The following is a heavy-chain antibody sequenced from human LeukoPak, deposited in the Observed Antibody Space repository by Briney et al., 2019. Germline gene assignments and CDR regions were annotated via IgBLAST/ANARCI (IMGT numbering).Heavy chain of an antibody. CDR3: AASGSSSWYYYYYGMDV. V-gene: IGHV1-58*01. J-gene: IGHJ6*02. CDR2: IVVGSGNT. Sequence: SVKVSCKTSGFTFTSSAVQWVRQARGQRLEWIGWIVVGSGNTNYARKFQERVTITRDMSTSTAYMELSSLRSEDTAVYYCAASGSSSWYYYYYGMDVWGQGTTVTVSS. D-gene: IGHD6-13*01. CDR1: GFTFTSSA.